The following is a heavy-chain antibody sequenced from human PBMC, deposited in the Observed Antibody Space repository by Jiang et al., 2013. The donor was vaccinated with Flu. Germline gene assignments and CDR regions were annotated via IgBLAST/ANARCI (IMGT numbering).Heavy chain of an antibody. CDR2: IYWDDDK. D-gene: IGHD3-16*01. J-gene: IGHJ4*03. Sequence: KPTQTLTLTCTFSGFSLTTTGVGVGWIRQPPGKALEWLALIYWDDDKRYSPSLKNRLTIIKDTSKNQVVLIMTNVGPVDTATYYCAHRTGRWLWFWGSFDSVGPGTLVTVSS. CDR3: AHRTGRWLWFWGSFDS. CDR1: GFSLTTTGVG. V-gene: IGHV2-5*02.